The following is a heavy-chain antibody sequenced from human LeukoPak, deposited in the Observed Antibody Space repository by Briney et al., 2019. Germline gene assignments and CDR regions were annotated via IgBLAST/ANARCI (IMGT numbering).Heavy chain of an antibody. V-gene: IGHV3-30*02. Sequence: PGGSLRLSCATSGFTFSSYGMHWVRQAPGKGLEWVAFIRYDGSNKYYADSVKGRFTISRDNSKNTLYLQMNSLRAEDTAVYYCAKDLYPYSSSPSWFDPWGQGTLVTVSS. CDR3: AKDLYPYSSSPSWFDP. D-gene: IGHD6-13*01. CDR1: GFTFSSYG. CDR2: IRYDGSNK. J-gene: IGHJ5*02.